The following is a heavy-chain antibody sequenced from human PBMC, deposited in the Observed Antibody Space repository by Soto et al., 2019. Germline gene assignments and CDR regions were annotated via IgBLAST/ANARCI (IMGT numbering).Heavy chain of an antibody. CDR2: IHHSGGT. D-gene: IGHD5-12*01. CDR3: TKNSAYALDY. J-gene: IGHJ4*01. CDR1: GGSVSNNNW. Sequence: QVQLQESGPGLVKPSGTLSLSCAVSGGSVSNNNWWSCVRQYPGYGLAWIGEIHHSGGTSYNPSLESLATLSVDKSKNELSLSLNYVTTAETAVYYCTKNSAYALDYWGLGILVTVSS. V-gene: IGHV4-4*02.